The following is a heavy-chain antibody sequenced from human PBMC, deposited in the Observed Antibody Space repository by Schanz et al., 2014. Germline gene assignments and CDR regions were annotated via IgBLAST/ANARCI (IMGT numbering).Heavy chain of an antibody. J-gene: IGHJ3*01. CDR3: ARDAYSVVVISPTEICYR. Sequence: SRFTLSSYGMHWVRHAPGKGLECVSFINSDGTKRFYADSVKSRFTICRDNSRNTMYLQINRLRAEDTAVYYCARDAYSVVVISPTEICYRGGPGT. D-gene: IGHD2-21*01. CDR2: INSDGTKR. V-gene: IGHV3-33*01. CDR1: RFTLSSYG.